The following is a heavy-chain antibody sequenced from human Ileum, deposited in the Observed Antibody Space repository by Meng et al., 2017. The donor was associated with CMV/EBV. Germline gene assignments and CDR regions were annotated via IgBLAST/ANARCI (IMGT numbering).Heavy chain of an antibody. D-gene: IGHD4-11*01. Sequence: GESLKISCATSGFTFSRYNMKWVRQAPGKGLEWVSYISISNSYKSYADSVKGRFTISRDNAKNSLYLQMNNLRVEDTALYYCARFRGDFSNRIDYWGQGTLVTVSS. CDR3: ARFRGDFSNRIDY. CDR1: GFTFSRYN. CDR2: ISISNSYK. J-gene: IGHJ4*02. V-gene: IGHV3-21*01.